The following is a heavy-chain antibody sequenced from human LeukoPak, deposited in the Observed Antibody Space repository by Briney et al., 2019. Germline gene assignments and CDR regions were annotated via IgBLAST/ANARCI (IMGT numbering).Heavy chain of an antibody. Sequence: SETLSLTCTVSGGSISSSSYYWSWIRQPPGKGLEWIGYIYHSGSTNYNPSLKSRVTISVDTSKNQFSLKLSSVTAADTAVYYCARGGRGYYFYYWGQGTLVTVSS. D-gene: IGHD3-22*01. CDR1: GGSISSSSYY. V-gene: IGHV4-61*01. J-gene: IGHJ4*02. CDR3: ARGGRGYYFYY. CDR2: IYHSGST.